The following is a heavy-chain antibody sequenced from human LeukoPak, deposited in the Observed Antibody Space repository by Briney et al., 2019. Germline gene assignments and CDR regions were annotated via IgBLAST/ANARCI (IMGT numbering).Heavy chain of an antibody. D-gene: IGHD1-1*01. CDR1: GFTFNTYP. Sequence: GSLRLSCTASGFTFNTYPMHWVRQAPGKGLVWVSRVYSDGSDSRHADSVKGRFTISRDNAKNTLYLQMNSLRVEDTAVYYCTRGANWAFDYWGQGTLVTVSS. CDR3: TRGANWAFDY. V-gene: IGHV3-74*01. J-gene: IGHJ4*02. CDR2: VYSDGSDS.